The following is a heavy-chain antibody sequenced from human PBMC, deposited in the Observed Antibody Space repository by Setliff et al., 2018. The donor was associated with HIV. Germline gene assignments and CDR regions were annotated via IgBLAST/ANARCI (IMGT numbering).Heavy chain of an antibody. CDR3: ALRVRDELTIFDIVKTRRRWFDP. D-gene: IGHD3-3*01. V-gene: IGHV4-34*01. CDR1: GGSFSGY. CDR2: INHRGGT. Sequence: KPSETLSLTCAVYGGSFSGYWSWIRQSPGKGLGWLGEINHRGGTTYNPSLKSRVTISADTSKSQFSLTLTSVTAADTAIYYCALRVRDELTIFDIVKTRRRWFDPWGQGTPVPSPQ. J-gene: IGHJ5*02.